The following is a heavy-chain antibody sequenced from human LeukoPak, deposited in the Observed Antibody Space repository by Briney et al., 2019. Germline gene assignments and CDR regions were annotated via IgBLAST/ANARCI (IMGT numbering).Heavy chain of an antibody. CDR1: GFTFRSYW. J-gene: IGHJ4*02. CDR3: AKKDSLTGFRRHYFDY. Sequence: GGSLRLSCAASGFTFRSYWMHWVRQAPGKGLVWVSRTSSDGSSTSYADSVKGRFTISRDNAKNSLYLQMNSLRAEDTAVYYCAKKDSLTGFRRHYFDYWGQGTLVTVSS. CDR2: TSSDGSST. V-gene: IGHV3-74*01. D-gene: IGHD3-9*01.